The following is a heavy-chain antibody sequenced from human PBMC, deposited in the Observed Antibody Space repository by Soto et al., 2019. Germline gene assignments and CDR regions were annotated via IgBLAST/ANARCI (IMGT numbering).Heavy chain of an antibody. Sequence: QVQLQESGPGLVKPSQTLSLTCTVSGGSISSGDYYWSWIRQPPGKGLEWIGYIYYSGSTYYNPSLKSRVTISVDTSKNQFSLTLSSVTAADTAVYYCARDTPLGVVVSLDGDGMDVWGQGTTVTVSS. D-gene: IGHD2-15*01. CDR1: GGSISSGDYY. CDR2: IYYSGST. V-gene: IGHV4-30-4*01. J-gene: IGHJ6*02. CDR3: ARDTPLGVVVSLDGDGMDV.